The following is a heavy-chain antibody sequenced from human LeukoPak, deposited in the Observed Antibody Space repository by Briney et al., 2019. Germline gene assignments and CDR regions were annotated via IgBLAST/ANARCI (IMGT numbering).Heavy chain of an antibody. D-gene: IGHD3-9*01. CDR3: ARARYYDILTGYPYYGMDV. Sequence: ASVKVSCKASGYTFTSYGISWVRQAPGQGLEWMGWISAYNGNTNYAQKLQGRVTMTTDTSTSTAYMELRSLRSDDTAVYYCARARYYDILTGYPYYGMDVWGQGTTVTVPS. J-gene: IGHJ6*02. V-gene: IGHV1-18*01. CDR2: ISAYNGNT. CDR1: GYTFTSYG.